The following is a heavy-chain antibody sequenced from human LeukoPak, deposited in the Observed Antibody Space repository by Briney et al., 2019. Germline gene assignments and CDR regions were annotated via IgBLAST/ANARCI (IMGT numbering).Heavy chain of an antibody. V-gene: IGHV3-20*01. D-gene: IGHD2/OR15-2a*01. CDR1: GFTFRTYW. J-gene: IGHJ6*03. CDR2: INWNGDST. CDR3: ARNRGSGYYFYMDV. Sequence: GGSLRLSCAASGFTFRTYWMSWVRQAPGKGLEWVSGINWNGDSTGCVDSVKGRFTISRDNAKNSLYLQMNSLRAEDTALYHCARNRGSGYYFYMDVWGKGTTVTISS.